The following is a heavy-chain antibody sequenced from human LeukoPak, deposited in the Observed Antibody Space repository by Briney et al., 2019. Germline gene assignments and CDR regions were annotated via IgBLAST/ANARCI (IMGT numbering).Heavy chain of an antibody. V-gene: IGHV3-21*06. J-gene: IGHJ4*03. D-gene: IGHD6-13*01. CDR2: ISSSSKYI. CDR3: ARVSTAVSLAIDY. CDR1: GFNFSDYN. Sequence: GGSLRLSCAASGFNFSDYNMNWVRQAPGKGLEWVSVISSSSKYIYYADSVKGRFTISRDNAKNSLYLQMNSLRAEDTAVYYCARVSTAVSLAIDYWGQGTTVTVSS.